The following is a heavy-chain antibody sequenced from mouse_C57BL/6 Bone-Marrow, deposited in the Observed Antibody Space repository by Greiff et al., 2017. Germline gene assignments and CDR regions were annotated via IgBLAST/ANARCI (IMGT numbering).Heavy chain of an antibody. J-gene: IGHJ3*01. CDR3: TLTTVVAPDAD. V-gene: IGHV14-4*01. Sequence: VQLQQSGAELVRPGASVKLSCTASGFNIKDDYMHWVKQRPEQGLEWIGWIDPENGDTEYASKFQGKATITADTSSNTAYLQLSSLTSEDTAVYYCTLTTVVAPDADWGQGTLVTVSA. D-gene: IGHD1-1*01. CDR2: IDPENGDT. CDR1: GFNIKDDY.